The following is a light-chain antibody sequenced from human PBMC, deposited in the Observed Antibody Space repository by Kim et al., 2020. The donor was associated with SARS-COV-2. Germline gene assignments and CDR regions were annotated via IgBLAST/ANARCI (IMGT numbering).Light chain of an antibody. CDR1: QSISSY. V-gene: IGKV1-39*01. CDR2: AAS. Sequence: ASVGDRVTITCRASQSISSYLNWYQQKPGKAPKLLIYAASSLQSGVPSGFSGSGSGTDFTLTISSLQPEDFATYYCQQSYSTPGTFGQGTKVDIK. CDR3: QQSYSTPGT. J-gene: IGKJ1*01.